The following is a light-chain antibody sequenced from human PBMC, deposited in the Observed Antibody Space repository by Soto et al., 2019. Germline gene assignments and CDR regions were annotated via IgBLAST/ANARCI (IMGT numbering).Light chain of an antibody. J-gene: IGKJ5*01. Sequence: EIVLTQSPVTLSLSPGDRATLSCRASQTVSTYLAWYQQKPGQAPRLLIYDASNRATGIPARFSGSGSGTDFTLTISSLEPEDFAGYYCQQRNNGTPDITFGQGTRLDIK. CDR2: DAS. CDR3: QQRNNGTPDIT. CDR1: QTVSTY. V-gene: IGKV3-11*01.